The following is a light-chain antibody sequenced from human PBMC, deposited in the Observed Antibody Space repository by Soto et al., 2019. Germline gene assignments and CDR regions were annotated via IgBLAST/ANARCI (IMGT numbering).Light chain of an antibody. Sequence: QSALTQPASVSGSPGQSITVSCTGTSSDVGGYSLVSWYHQNPGKPPKLVIYEGTKRPSGVSNRLSGSKSGNTASLTISGLQAEDEGDYYRCLYSGSTVIFGGGTKLTVL. CDR3: CLYSGSTVI. V-gene: IGLV2-23*01. CDR1: SSDVGGYSL. J-gene: IGLJ2*01. CDR2: EGT.